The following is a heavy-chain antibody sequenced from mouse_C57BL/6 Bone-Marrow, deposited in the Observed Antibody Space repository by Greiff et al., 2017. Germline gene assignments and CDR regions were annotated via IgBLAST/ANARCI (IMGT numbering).Heavy chain of an antibody. CDR2: IHPNSGST. CDR1: GYTFTSYW. Sequence: QVQLQQPGAELVKPGASVKLSCKASGYTFTSYWMHWVKQRPGQGLEWIGMIHPNSGSTNYNEKFKSKATLTVDKSSSTAYMQLSSLTSEDSAVYYCARSGITTVVATDEEYFDVWGTGTTVTVSS. V-gene: IGHV1-64*01. CDR3: ARSGITTVVATDEEYFDV. D-gene: IGHD1-1*01. J-gene: IGHJ1*03.